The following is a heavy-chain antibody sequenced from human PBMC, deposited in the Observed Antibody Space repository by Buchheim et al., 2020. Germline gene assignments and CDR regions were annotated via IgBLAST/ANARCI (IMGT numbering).Heavy chain of an antibody. J-gene: IGHJ2*01. CDR2: ISYDGSNK. CDR3: ANGGTNCYFDL. D-gene: IGHD2-2*01. CDR1: GFTFSSYG. V-gene: IGHV3-30*18. Sequence: QVQLVESGGGVVQPGRSLRLSCAASGFTFSSYGMHWVRQAPGKGLEWVAVISYDGSNKYYADSVKGRFTISRDNSKNTLYLQMNSLRAADTAVYSCANGGTNCYFDLWGRGTL.